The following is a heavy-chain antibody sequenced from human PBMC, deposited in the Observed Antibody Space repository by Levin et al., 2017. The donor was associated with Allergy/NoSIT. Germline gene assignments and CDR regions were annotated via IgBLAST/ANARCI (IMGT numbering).Heavy chain of an antibody. D-gene: IGHD2-2*02. Sequence: SCAVSGFTFSSYAMHWVRQAPGKGLEWVAVISYDGSNKYYADSVKGRFTISRDNSKNTVYLQMNSLRAEDTAVYYCARTGDCSSINCYKAFDYWGQGTLVMVSS. J-gene: IGHJ4*02. CDR2: ISYDGSNK. V-gene: IGHV3-30-3*01. CDR3: ARTGDCSSINCYKAFDY. CDR1: GFTFSSYA.